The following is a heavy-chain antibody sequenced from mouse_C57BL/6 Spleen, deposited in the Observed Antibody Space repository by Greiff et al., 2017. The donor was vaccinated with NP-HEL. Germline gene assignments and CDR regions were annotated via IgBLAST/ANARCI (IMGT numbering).Heavy chain of an antibody. CDR2: IRLKSDNYAT. CDR1: GFTFSNYW. CDR3: TGEAPWYFDV. Sequence: EVKVVESGGGLVQPGGSMKLSCVASGFTFSNYWMNWVRQSPEKGLEWVAQIRLKSDNYATHYAESVKGRFTISRDDSKSSVYLQMNNLRAEDTGIYYCTGEAPWYFDVWGTGTTVTVSS. V-gene: IGHV6-3*01. J-gene: IGHJ1*03. D-gene: IGHD3-2*02.